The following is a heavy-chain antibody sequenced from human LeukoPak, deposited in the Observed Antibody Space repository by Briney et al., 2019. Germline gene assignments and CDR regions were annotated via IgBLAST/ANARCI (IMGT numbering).Heavy chain of an antibody. J-gene: IGHJ3*02. D-gene: IGHD2-15*01. Sequence: GASVKVSCKASGYTFTSYGISWVRQAPGQGLEWMGWISAYNGNTNYAQKFQGWVTMTRDTSISTAYMELSRLRSDDAAVYYCARVRVVAANRGTLDAFDIWGQGTMVTVSS. V-gene: IGHV1-18*01. CDR1: GYTFTSYG. CDR3: ARVRVVAANRGTLDAFDI. CDR2: ISAYNGNT.